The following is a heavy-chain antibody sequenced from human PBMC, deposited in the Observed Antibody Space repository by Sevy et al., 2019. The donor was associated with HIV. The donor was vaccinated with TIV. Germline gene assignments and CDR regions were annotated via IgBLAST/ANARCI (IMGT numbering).Heavy chain of an antibody. CDR3: AKGDGALTGIDP. D-gene: IGHD7-27*01. CDR2: MSYDGSNQ. CDR1: GFTFSDYA. V-gene: IGHV3-30*18. Sequence: SCAASGFTFSDYAMHWVRLAPGKGLEGVALMSYDGSNQYYADSVKGRFTISRDNSKNTLYLQMNSLRVGDTAVYYCAKGDGALTGIDPWGQGTLVTVSS. J-gene: IGHJ5*02.